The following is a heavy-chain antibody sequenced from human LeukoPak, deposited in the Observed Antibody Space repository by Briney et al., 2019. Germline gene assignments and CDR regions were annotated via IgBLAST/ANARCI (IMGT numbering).Heavy chain of an antibody. D-gene: IGHD3-22*01. J-gene: IGHJ5*02. V-gene: IGHV5-51*01. CDR1: GYSFTSYW. CDR3: ARHDPMHYYDSSGYDP. Sequence: GESLKISCKGSGYSFTSYWIGWVRQMPGKGLEWMGIIYPGDSDTRYSPSFQGQVTISADKSISTAYLQWCSLKASDTAMYYCARHDPMHYYDSSGYDPWGQGTLVTVSS. CDR2: IYPGDSDT.